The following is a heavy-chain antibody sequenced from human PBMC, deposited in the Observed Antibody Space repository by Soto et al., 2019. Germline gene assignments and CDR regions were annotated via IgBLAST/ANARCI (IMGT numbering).Heavy chain of an antibody. CDR2: FDPEDGET. V-gene: IGHV1-24*01. J-gene: IGHJ3*02. D-gene: IGHD2-15*01. CDR1: GYTLTELS. CDR3: ATDMDIVVVVAATPGAFDI. Sequence: ASVKVSCKVSGYTLTELSMHWVRQAPGKGLEWMGGFDPEDGETIYAQKFQGRVTMTEDTSTDTAYMGLSSLRSEDTAVYYCATDMDIVVVVAATPGAFDIGGQGTMVTVSS.